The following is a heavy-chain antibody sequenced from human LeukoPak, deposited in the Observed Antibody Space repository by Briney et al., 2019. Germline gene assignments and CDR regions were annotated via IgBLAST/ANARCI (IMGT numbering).Heavy chain of an antibody. Sequence: GGSLRLSCTAFGFTFSSYSLNWVRQAPGKGLEWVSSISSGSDYIYYADSVKGRFTISRDNAKNSLYLQMSSLRAEDTAVYYCAREERDGYNYYWYFDLWGRGTLVTVSS. CDR3: AREERDGYNYYWYFDL. CDR2: ISSGSDYI. J-gene: IGHJ2*01. D-gene: IGHD5-24*01. V-gene: IGHV3-21*01. CDR1: GFTFSSYS.